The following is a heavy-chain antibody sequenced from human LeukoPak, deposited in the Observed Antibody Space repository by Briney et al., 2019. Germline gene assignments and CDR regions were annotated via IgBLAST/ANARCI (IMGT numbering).Heavy chain of an antibody. D-gene: IGHD3-22*01. CDR2: ISAYNGNT. Sequence: GASVKVSCKASGYTFTSYGISWVRQAPGQGLEWMGWISAYNGNTNYAQKLQGRVTMTTDTSTSTAYMELRSLRSDDTAVYYCARSAPVPTYYYGSSGYDEFDYWGQGTLVTVSS. V-gene: IGHV1-18*01. CDR1: GYTFTSYG. J-gene: IGHJ4*02. CDR3: ARSAPVPTYYYGSSGYDEFDY.